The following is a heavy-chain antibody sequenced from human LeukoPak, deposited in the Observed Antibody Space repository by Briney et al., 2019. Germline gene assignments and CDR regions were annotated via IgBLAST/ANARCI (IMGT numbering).Heavy chain of an antibody. Sequence: SETLSLTYTVSGGSISSGDHYWSWIRQPPGKGLEWIGYIYYSGSTYYNPSLKSRLTISADTSKNQFSLKLSSVTAADTAVYYCAREATYGEIVGYWGQGTLVTVSS. V-gene: IGHV4-30-4*01. CDR2: IYYSGST. D-gene: IGHD4/OR15-4a*01. J-gene: IGHJ4*02. CDR3: AREATYGEIVGY. CDR1: GGSISSGDHY.